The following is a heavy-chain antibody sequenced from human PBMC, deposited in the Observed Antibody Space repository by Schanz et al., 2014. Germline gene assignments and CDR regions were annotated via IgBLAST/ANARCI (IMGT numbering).Heavy chain of an antibody. CDR3: AKDPSNGDYDYYFDY. CDR2: ISGSGGST. V-gene: IGHV3-23*04. CDR1: GFTFSNYA. J-gene: IGHJ4*02. D-gene: IGHD3-22*01. Sequence: VQLVESGGGVVQPGGSLRLSCAVSGFTFSNYAMSWVRQAPGKGLEWVSAISGSGGSTYYADSVKGRFTISRDNSKNTLYLQMNSLRAEDTAVYYCAKDPSNGDYDYYFDYWGQGTLVTVSS.